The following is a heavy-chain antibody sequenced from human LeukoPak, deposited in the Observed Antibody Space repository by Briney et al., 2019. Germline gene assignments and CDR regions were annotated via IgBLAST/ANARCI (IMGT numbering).Heavy chain of an antibody. CDR2: ISSSRSYI. V-gene: IGHV3-21*01. D-gene: IGHD6-13*01. CDR1: GFTFSSYS. Sequence: GGSLRLSCAASGFTFSSYSMNWLREAPGKGLEWFSSISSSRSYIYYADSMKGRFTISRDNAKNSLYLQMNSLRAEDTAVYYCARARQQLYYYYGMDVWGQGTTVTVSS. CDR3: ARARQQLYYYYGMDV. J-gene: IGHJ6*02.